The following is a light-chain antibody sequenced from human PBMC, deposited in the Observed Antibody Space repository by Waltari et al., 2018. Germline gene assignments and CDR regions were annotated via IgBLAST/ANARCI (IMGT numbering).Light chain of an antibody. CDR2: GGS. Sequence: EIVLTQSPGTLYLSPGERATLSCRAGQSVTGNYVAWDRQKPGQAPRLLIYGGSDRATGVPDRFSGSGFGTHFTLTIQRVEPEDFAVFYCQQYGTSPPTFGQGTRIEIK. CDR3: QQYGTSPPT. CDR1: QSVTGNY. J-gene: IGKJ1*01. V-gene: IGKV3-20*01.